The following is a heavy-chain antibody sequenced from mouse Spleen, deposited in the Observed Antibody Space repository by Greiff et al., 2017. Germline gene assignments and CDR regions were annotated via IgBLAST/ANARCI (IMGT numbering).Heavy chain of an antibody. V-gene: IGHV1-20*01. CDR3: ARSGDYDGIFDY. Sequence: EVQVVESGPELVKPGDSVKISRKASGYSFTGYFMNWVMQSHGKSLEWIGRINPYNGDTFYNQKFKGKATLTVDKSSSTAHMELRSLTSEDSAVYYCARSGDYDGIFDYWGQGTTLTVSS. CDR2: INPYNGDT. CDR1: GYSFTGYF. J-gene: IGHJ2*01. D-gene: IGHD2-1*01.